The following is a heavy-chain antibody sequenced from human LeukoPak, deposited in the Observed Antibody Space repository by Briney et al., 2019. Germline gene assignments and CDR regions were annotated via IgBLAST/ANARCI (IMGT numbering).Heavy chain of an antibody. V-gene: IGHV1-46*01. CDR3: AREGVAGTGLDY. CDR2: INPSGGS. CDR1: GYTFSIYN. J-gene: IGHJ4*02. D-gene: IGHD6-13*01. Sequence: ASVKVSCKASGYTFSIYNMHWVRQAPGQGLEWMGIINPSGGSSYAQKLQGRITMTRDTSTVCMELSSLRSEDTAFYYCAREGVAGTGLDYWGQGTLVTVSS.